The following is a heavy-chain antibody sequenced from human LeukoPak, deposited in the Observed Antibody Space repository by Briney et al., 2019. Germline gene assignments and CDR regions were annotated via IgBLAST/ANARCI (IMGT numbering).Heavy chain of an antibody. V-gene: IGHV3-33*01. CDR1: GFTFSSYG. Sequence: GGSLRLSCAASGFTFSSYGMHWVRQAPGKGLEWVAVIWYDGSNKYYADSVKGRFTISRDNSKNTLYLQMNRLRAEDTAVYYCARGRYSSSWHRAEIDYWGQGTLVTVSS. CDR3: ARGRYSSSWHRAEIDY. J-gene: IGHJ4*02. D-gene: IGHD6-13*01. CDR2: IWYDGSNK.